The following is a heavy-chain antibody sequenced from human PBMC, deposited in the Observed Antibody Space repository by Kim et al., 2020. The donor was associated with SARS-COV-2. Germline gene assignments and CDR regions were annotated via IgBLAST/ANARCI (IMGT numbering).Heavy chain of an antibody. J-gene: IGHJ6*02. V-gene: IGHV4-59*01. CDR1: GGSISSYY. CDR2: IYYSGST. Sequence: SETLSLTCTVSGGSISSYYWSWIRQPPGKGLEWIGYIYYSGSTNYNPSLKSRVTISVDTSKNQFSLKLSSVTAADTAVYYCARVGWIDYGNYDFWSGYYWYYGMDVWGQGTTVTVSS. D-gene: IGHD3-3*01. CDR3: ARVGWIDYGNYDFWSGYYWYYGMDV.